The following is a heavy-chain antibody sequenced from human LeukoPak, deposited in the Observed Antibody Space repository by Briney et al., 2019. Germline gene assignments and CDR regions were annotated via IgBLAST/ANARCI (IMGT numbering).Heavy chain of an antibody. CDR1: GFTFSSYS. V-gene: IGHV3-21*01. D-gene: IGHD3-10*01. CDR3: ARDGLWFGELFTYYFDY. Sequence: PGGSLRLSCAASGFTFSSYSMNWVRQAPGKGLEWVSSISSSSSYIYYADSVKGRFTISRDNAKNSLYLQMNSLRAEDTAAYYCARDGLWFGELFTYYFDYWGQGTLVTVSS. CDR2: ISSSSSYI. J-gene: IGHJ4*02.